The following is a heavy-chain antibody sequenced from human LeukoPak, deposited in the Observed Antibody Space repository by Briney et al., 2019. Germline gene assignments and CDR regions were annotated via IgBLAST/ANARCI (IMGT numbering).Heavy chain of an antibody. J-gene: IGHJ4*02. V-gene: IGHV1-24*01. CDR3: ATGSSRYNWNGY. CDR2: FDPEDGET. CDR1: GYTLTELS. D-gene: IGHD1-20*01. Sequence: ASVKVSCKVSGYTLTELSMHWVRQAPGKGLEWMGGFDPEDGETIYAQKFQGRVTMTEDTPTDTAYMELSSLRSEDTAVYYCATGSSRYNWNGYWGQGTLVTVSS.